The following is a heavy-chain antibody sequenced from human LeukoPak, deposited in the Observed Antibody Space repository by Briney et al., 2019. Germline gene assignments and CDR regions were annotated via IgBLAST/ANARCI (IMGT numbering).Heavy chain of an antibody. D-gene: IGHD4-17*01. CDR2: IRYDGSNK. CDR3: AKPDYYGDYFYDY. CDR1: GFTFSSYG. J-gene: IGHJ4*02. V-gene: IGHV3-30*02. Sequence: GGSLRLSCAASGFTFSSYGMHWVRQAPGKGLEWVAFIRYDGSNKYYADSVKGRFTISRDNSKNTLYLQMNSLRAEDTAVYYCAKPDYYGDYFYDYWGQGTLVTVSS.